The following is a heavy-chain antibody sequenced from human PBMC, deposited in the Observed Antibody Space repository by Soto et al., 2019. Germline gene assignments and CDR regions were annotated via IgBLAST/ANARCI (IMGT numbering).Heavy chain of an antibody. V-gene: IGHV1-69*06. D-gene: IGHD6-6*01. Sequence: QVQLVQSGAEVKKPGSSVKVSCKASGGTFSSYAISWVRQAPGQGLECMGGIIPIFGTAKYAQKFQGRVTITADKSTSTAYMELRSLRSEDTAVYYCARVGGSSGVYYYGMDVCGQGTTVTVSS. CDR3: ARVGGSSGVYYYGMDV. J-gene: IGHJ6*02. CDR1: GGTFSSYA. CDR2: IIPIFGTA.